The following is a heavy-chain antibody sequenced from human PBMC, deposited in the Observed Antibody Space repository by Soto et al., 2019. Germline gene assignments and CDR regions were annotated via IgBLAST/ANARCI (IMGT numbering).Heavy chain of an antibody. V-gene: IGHV4-34*01. CDR3: ASLQGSYYGFDY. Sequence: SETLSLTCAVYGGSFSDYYWSWIRQPPGKGLEWIGEINHSGNTNYNPSLKSRVTISVDTSKNQFSLKLSSVTAADTAVYYCASLQGSYYGFDYWGQGSLVTVSS. J-gene: IGHJ4*02. CDR1: GGSFSDYY. D-gene: IGHD3-10*01. CDR2: INHSGNT.